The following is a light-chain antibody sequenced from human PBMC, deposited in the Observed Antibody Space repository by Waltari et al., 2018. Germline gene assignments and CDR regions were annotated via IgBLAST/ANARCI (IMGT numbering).Light chain of an antibody. CDR3: QQYDTSPGVT. CDR1: DKVSNSF. J-gene: IGKJ4*01. Sequence: EIVLTPSPDTLTLSHGESATLSCRASDKVSNSFFAWPQQKHDQLPRLLIYSTFYRATGIPDRFSGAGSGTDFTLTISRLEPDDFAVYFCQQYDTSPGVTFGGGTKVE. CDR2: STF. V-gene: IGKV3-20*01.